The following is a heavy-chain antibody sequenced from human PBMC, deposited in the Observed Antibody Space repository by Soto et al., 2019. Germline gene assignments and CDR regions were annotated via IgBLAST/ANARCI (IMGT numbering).Heavy chain of an antibody. CDR1: GGSFSGYY. J-gene: IGHJ4*02. CDR2: INHSGST. D-gene: IGHD3-9*01. CDR3: ASGGITYYDILTGSEYDY. V-gene: IGHV4-34*01. Sequence: SETLSLTCAVYGGSFSGYYWSWIRQPPGKGLEWIGEINHSGSTNYNPSLKSRVTISVDTSKNQFSLKLSSVTAADTAVYYCASGGITYYDILTGSEYDYWGQGTLVTVSS.